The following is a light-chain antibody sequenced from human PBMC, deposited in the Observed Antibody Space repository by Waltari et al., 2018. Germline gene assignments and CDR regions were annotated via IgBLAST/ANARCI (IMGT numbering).Light chain of an antibody. J-gene: IGLJ3*02. Sequence: QSALTQPASLSGSPGPSITISCPGGSNNIGDYDYVSWYQQHPGNFPKLIIYDVTKRPSGVSPRFSGSKSGTTASLTISGLQAEDEADYYCCSFTTSTTFRGVFGGGTKLTVL. CDR2: DVT. CDR3: CSFTTSTTFRGV. V-gene: IGLV2-14*03. CDR1: SNNIGDYDY.